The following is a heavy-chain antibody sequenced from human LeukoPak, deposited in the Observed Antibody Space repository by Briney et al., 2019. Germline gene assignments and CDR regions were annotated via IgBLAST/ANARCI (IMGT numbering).Heavy chain of an antibody. Sequence: PGGSLRLSCVVSGFTFSSYAMSWVRQAPGKGLEWVANIKQDGSEQYYVDSVKGRFTISRDNAKNSLYLQMNSLRAEDTAVYYCARDQTPFVWGQGTLVTVSS. J-gene: IGHJ4*02. CDR1: GFTFSSYA. V-gene: IGHV3-7*01. CDR3: ARDQTPFV. CDR2: IKQDGSEQ.